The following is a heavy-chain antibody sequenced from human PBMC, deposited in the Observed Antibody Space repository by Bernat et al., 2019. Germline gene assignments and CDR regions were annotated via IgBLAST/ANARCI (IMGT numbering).Heavy chain of an antibody. CDR2: ISGSGGST. CDR3: AKGPSSGWYNNWFDP. Sequence: VQLVESGGGVVQPGRSLRLSCAASGFTFSSYAMSWVRQAPGKGLEWVSAISGSGGSTYYADSVKGRFTISRDNSKNTLYLQMNSLRAEDTAVYYCAKGPSSGWYNNWFDPWGQGTLVTVSS. J-gene: IGHJ5*02. D-gene: IGHD6-19*01. CDR1: GFTFSSYA. V-gene: IGHV3-23*04.